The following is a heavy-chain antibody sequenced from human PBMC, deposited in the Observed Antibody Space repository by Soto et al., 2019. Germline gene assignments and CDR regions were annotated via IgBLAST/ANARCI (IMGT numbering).Heavy chain of an antibody. CDR1: GFTFSDYY. CDR2: ISSSGSTI. V-gene: IGHV3-11*01. D-gene: IGHD5-12*01. J-gene: IGHJ1*01. Sequence: RLSCAASGFTFSDYYMSWIRQAPGKGLEWVSYISSSGSTIYYADSVKGRFTISRDNAKNSLYLQMNSLRAEATAVSYCATARDMVTTLSWGQGTLVTVSS. CDR3: ATARDMVTTLS.